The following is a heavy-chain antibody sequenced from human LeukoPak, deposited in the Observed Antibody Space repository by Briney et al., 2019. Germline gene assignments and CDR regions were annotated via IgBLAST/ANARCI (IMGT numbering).Heavy chain of an antibody. Sequence: ASVKVSCKASGYTFTSYDINWVRQATGQGLEWMGWMNPNSGNTGYAQKLQGRVTMTTDTSTSTAYMELRSLRSDDTAVCYCARSSRELGGYAPWELMPPFDYWGQGTLVTVSS. CDR2: MNPNSGNT. V-gene: IGHV1-8*01. CDR1: GYTFTSYD. J-gene: IGHJ4*02. CDR3: ARSSRELGGYAPWELMPPFDY. D-gene: IGHD1-7*01.